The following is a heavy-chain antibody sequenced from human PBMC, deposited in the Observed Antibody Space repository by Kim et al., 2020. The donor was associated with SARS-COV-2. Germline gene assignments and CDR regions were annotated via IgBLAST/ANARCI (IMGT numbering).Heavy chain of an antibody. D-gene: IGHD3-10*01. CDR1: GFTLSGFE. CDR3: WREAGVPGVRTCDYAFD. CDR2: INTRGITL. V-gene: IGHV3-48*03. J-gene: IGHJ4*01. Sequence: GGSLRLSCGASGFTLSGFEMHWVRQAPGKGLEWLSYINTRGITLYADSVEGRFSISRDNTEKSLYLQQNSRRAEETAPYYCWREAGVPGVRTCDYAFD.